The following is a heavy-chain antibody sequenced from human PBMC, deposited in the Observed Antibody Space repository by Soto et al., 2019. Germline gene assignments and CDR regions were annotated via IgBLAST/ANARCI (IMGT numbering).Heavy chain of an antibody. CDR3: AATGISYYYDSSGYYYARPDAFDI. CDR2: INAGNGNT. V-gene: IGHV1-3*01. Sequence: ASVKVSCKASGYTFTSYAMHWVRQAPGQRPEWMGWINAGNGNTKYSQKFQGRITITRDMSTSTAYMELSSLRSEDTAVYYCAATGISYYYDSSGYYYARPDAFDIWGQGTMVTVSS. D-gene: IGHD3-22*01. J-gene: IGHJ3*02. CDR1: GYTFTSYA.